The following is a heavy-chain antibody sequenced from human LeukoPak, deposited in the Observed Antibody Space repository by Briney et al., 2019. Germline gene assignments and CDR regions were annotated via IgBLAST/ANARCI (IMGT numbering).Heavy chain of an antibody. CDR1: GFTFSSYW. V-gene: IGHV3-74*01. CDR3: AKGGGDKRYYYYYMDV. J-gene: IGHJ6*03. CDR2: INSDGSST. D-gene: IGHD2-21*02. Sequence: GGSLRLSCAASGFTFSSYWMHWVRQAPGKGLVWVSRINSDGSSTSYADSVKGRFTISRDNAKNTLYLQMNSLRVEDTAVYYCAKGGGDKRYYYYYMDVWGKGTTVTVSS.